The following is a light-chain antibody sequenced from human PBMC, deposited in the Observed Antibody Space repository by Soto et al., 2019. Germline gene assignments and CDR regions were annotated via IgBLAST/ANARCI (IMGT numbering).Light chain of an antibody. CDR2: VAS. CDR1: QSVSSSY. CDR3: QQYGSSPQFT. V-gene: IGKV3-20*01. Sequence: EIVLTQSPGTLSLSPGERATLSCRASQSVSSSYLAWYQQKPGQAPRLLIYVASSRSTVIPDRFSGSGSGTDFTLTISRLEPEDFAVYYCQQYGSSPQFTFGPGTKVDIK. J-gene: IGKJ3*01.